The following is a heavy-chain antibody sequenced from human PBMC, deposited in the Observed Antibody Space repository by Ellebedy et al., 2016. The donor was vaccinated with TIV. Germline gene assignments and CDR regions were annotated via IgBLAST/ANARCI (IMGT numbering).Heavy chain of an antibody. J-gene: IGHJ4*02. Sequence: GESLKISCAASGFVFSSYTMNWVRQAPGKGLEWVSFISDTSIYYADAVDGRFTISRDNAKNSLYLQMNSLMAKDTAVYYCARGGGCFGDSCYYADFWGQGTLVTVSS. V-gene: IGHV3-21*01. D-gene: IGHD2-21*01. CDR1: GFVFSSYT. CDR3: ARGGGCFGDSCYYADF. CDR2: ISDTSI.